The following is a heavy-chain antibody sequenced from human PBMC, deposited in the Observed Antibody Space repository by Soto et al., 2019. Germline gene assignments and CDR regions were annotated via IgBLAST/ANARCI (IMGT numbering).Heavy chain of an antibody. Sequence: PSVKVSCKASGYTFTGYYMHWVRQAPGQGLEWMGWINPNSGGTNYAQKFQGWVTMTRDTSISTAYMELSRLRSDDTAVYYCARAGIAAAGTPYYMDAWGKGTTVTVSS. D-gene: IGHD6-13*01. J-gene: IGHJ6*03. CDR1: GYTFTGYY. CDR2: INPNSGGT. CDR3: ARAGIAAAGTPYYMDA. V-gene: IGHV1-2*04.